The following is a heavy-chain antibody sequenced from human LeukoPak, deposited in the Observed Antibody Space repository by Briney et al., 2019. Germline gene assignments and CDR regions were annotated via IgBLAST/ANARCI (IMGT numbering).Heavy chain of an antibody. CDR3: ARERTVYTYYYYYYYMDV. V-gene: IGHV3-74*01. D-gene: IGHD4-17*01. Sequence: GGSLRLSCEASGFTFSSYEMNWVRQAPGKGLVWVSRINSDGSSTSYADSVKGRFTISRDNAKNTLYLQMNSLRAEDTAVYYCARERTVYTYYYYYYYMDVWGKGTTVTISS. CDR2: INSDGSST. J-gene: IGHJ6*03. CDR1: GFTFSSYE.